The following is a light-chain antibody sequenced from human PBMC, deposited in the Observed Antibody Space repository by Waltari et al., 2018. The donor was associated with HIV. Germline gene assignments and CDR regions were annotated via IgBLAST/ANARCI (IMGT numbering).Light chain of an antibody. CDR3: AAWDDSLRGV. J-gene: IGLJ3*02. Sequence: QSMLTQPPPASGTPGQSVTIPCSGLTPTLGTDYVAWYTHFPGLAPKPLRYSKNQRPSVVSDRFSGSKSGTSASLAISGLRSEDEADYYCAAWDDSLRGVFGGGTRLTVL. CDR2: SKN. V-gene: IGLV1-47*02. CDR1: TPTLGTDY.